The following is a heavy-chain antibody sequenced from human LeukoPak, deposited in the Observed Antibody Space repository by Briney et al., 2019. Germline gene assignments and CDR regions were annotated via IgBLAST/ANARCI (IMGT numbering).Heavy chain of an antibody. CDR3: ARGYLGGYSYGRNNWFDP. CDR1: GDSISSGVYY. CDR2: IYYSGST. V-gene: IGHV4-31*03. Sequence: TQTLSLTCTVSGDSISSGVYYWRWIRQHPGTGLEWIGYIYYSGSTYYNPSLKSRVTISVDTSKNQFSLKLSSVTAADTAVYYCARGYLGGYSYGRNNWFDPWGQGTLVTVSS. J-gene: IGHJ5*02. D-gene: IGHD5-18*01.